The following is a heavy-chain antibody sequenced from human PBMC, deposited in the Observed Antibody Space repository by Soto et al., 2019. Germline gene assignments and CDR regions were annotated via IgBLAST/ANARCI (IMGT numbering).Heavy chain of an antibody. J-gene: IGHJ6*02. D-gene: IGHD6-13*01. CDR3: AGNIAAAGRRYYGMDV. CDR1: GGSISSYY. CDR2: ISTTETT. V-gene: IGHV4-4*07. Sequence: QVQLQESGPGLVKPSETLSLTCTGSGGSISSYYWSWIRQPAGKGLEWIGRISTTETTNYTPSLKSRASTSLDTSKSQVSLKLSSVTAADAAVYYCAGNIAAAGRRYYGMDVWGQGTTVTVSS.